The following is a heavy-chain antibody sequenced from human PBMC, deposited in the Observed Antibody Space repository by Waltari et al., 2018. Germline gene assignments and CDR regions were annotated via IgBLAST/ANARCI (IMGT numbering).Heavy chain of an antibody. CDR1: GFTFSSYG. Sequence: QVQLVESGGGVVQPGRSLRLSCAASGFTFSSYGMHWVRQAPGKGLEWVAVISNDGSNKKYGDSVKGRFTISRDNSKNTLYLQMNSLRPEDTAMYYCAKDSRNQLLYSGLDNWFDPWGQGTLVTVSS. V-gene: IGHV3-30*18. CDR2: ISNDGSNK. CDR3: AKDSRNQLLYSGLDNWFDP. D-gene: IGHD2-2*01. J-gene: IGHJ5*02.